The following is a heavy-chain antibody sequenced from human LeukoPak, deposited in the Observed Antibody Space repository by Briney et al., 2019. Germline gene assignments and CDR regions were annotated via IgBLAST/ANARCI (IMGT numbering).Heavy chain of an antibody. J-gene: IGHJ6*03. D-gene: IGHD3-22*01. CDR2: IYYSGST. V-gene: IGHV4-59*01. Sequence: PSETLSLTCTVSGDSISSYYWSWIRQPPGKGLEWIGYIYYSGSTNHNPSLKSRVTISVDTSKNQFSLKLSSVTAADTAVYYCAGHYYDSSGYFLHYYYYMDVWGKGTTVTVSS. CDR3: AGHYYDSSGYFLHYYYYMDV. CDR1: GDSISSYY.